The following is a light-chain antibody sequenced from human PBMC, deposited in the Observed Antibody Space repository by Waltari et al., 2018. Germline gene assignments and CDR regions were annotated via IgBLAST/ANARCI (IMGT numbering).Light chain of an antibody. J-gene: IGLJ3*02. CDR2: RNN. Sequence: QAGLTQPPSVSKALRQTATLTCTGNSNNVGNQGAAWLQQHQGPPPKLLSYRNNNRPSGLSERFSASRSGNTASLTITGLQPEDEADYYCSAWDSNLSAWVFGGGTKLTVL. CDR1: SNNVGNQG. V-gene: IGLV10-54*04. CDR3: SAWDSNLSAWV.